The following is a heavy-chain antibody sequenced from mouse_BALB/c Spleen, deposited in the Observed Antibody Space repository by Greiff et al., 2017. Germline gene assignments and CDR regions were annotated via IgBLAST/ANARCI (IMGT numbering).Heavy chain of an antibody. D-gene: IGHD3-1*01. Sequence: QVQLQQSGAELAKPGASVKMSCKASGYTFTSYWMHWVKQRPGQGLEWIGYINPSTGYTEYNQKFKDKATLTADKSSSTAYMQLSSLTSEDSAVYYCARQLGLQFAYWGQGTLLTVSA. CDR3: ARQLGLQFAY. J-gene: IGHJ3*01. V-gene: IGHV1-7*01. CDR1: GYTFTSYW. CDR2: INPSTGYT.